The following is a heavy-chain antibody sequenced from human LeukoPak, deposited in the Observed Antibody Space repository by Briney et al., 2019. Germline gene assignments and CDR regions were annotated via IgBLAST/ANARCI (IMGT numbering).Heavy chain of an antibody. CDR3: ARHKRDYYDSSGYYYFDY. CDR2: IYPGDSDT. V-gene: IGHV5-51*01. J-gene: IGHJ4*02. D-gene: IGHD3-22*01. CDR1: GYTFTSYW. Sequence: TAGESLKISCKGSGYTFTSYWIGWVRQMPGKGLEWMGIIYPGDSDTRYSPSFQGQVTISADKSISTAYLQWSSLKASDTAMYYCARHKRDYYDSSGYYYFDYWGQGTLVTVSS.